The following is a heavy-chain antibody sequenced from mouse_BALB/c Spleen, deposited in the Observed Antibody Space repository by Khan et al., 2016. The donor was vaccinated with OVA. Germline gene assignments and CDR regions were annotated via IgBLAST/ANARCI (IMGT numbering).Heavy chain of an antibody. J-gene: IGHJ2*01. CDR2: INTNTGEP. CDR3: ARLITTLFDD. D-gene: IGHD2-4*01. CDR1: GYTFTNYG. V-gene: IGHV9-3*02. Sequence: QIQLVQSGPELKKPGETVKISCKASGYTFTNYGMNWVKQAPGKGLKWMGWINTNTGEPTYAEEFKGRFAFSLETSASTAYLQINNLKNEDTATYVCARLITTLFDDWGQGTTLTVSS.